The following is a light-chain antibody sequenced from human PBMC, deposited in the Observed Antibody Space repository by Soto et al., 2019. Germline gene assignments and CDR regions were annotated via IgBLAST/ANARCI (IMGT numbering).Light chain of an antibody. V-gene: IGKV3-20*01. Sequence: EIVLPQSPGTLSLSPGERATLSCRASQSVSKNYLAWYQQKPGQAPRLLIYGASNRATGIPDRFSGSGSGTDFTLTISRLEPEDFAVDDCQQYGSSGTFGQGTKVDIK. J-gene: IGKJ1*01. CDR2: GAS. CDR1: QSVSKNY. CDR3: QQYGSSGT.